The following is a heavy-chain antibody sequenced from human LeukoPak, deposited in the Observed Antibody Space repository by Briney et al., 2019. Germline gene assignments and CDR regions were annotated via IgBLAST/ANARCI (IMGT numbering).Heavy chain of an antibody. J-gene: IGHJ4*02. CDR3: ARASYCSGGSCYFIGGY. CDR2: INPNSGGT. CDR1: GYTFTGYY. D-gene: IGHD2-15*01. Sequence: ASVKVSCKASGYTFTGYYMHWVRQAPGQGLEWMGRINPNSGGTNYAQKFQGRVTMTRGASISTAYMELSRLRSDDTAVYYCARASYCSGGSCYFIGGYWGQGTLVTVSS. V-gene: IGHV1-2*06.